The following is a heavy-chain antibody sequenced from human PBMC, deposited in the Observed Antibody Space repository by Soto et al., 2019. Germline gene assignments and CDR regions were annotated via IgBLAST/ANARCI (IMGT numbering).Heavy chain of an antibody. V-gene: IGHV3-7*03. CDR3: AKDPPTTGTTFDY. J-gene: IGHJ4*02. D-gene: IGHD1-1*01. CDR2: INDDGNEK. Sequence: GESLKISCAASGFTFSNYWMSWVRQAPGKGPEWVANINDDGNEKYNVDSVKGRFTISRDNSKNMLFLQINGLRAEDTAVYYCAKDPPTTGTTFDYWGRGTLVTVSS. CDR1: GFTFSNYW.